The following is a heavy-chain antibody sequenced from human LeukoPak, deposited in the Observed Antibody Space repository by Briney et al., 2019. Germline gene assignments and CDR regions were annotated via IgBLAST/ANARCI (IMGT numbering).Heavy chain of an antibody. CDR2: ISRTSNFI. Sequence: GGSLRLSCAASGFTFTNYNMNWVRQAPGKGLEWVSYISRTSNFIYYADSVKGRFTISRDNSKNTLYLQMNSLRAEDTAVYYCAIRSNWGQGTLVTVSS. J-gene: IGHJ4*02. CDR3: AIRSN. CDR1: GFTFTNYN. V-gene: IGHV3-21*05. D-gene: IGHD3-10*01.